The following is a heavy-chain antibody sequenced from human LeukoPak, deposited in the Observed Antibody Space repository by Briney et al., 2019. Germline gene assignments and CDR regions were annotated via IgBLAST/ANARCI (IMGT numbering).Heavy chain of an antibody. J-gene: IGHJ4*02. CDR2: INTYNVNT. Sequence: ASVTDSCKASGYTFTSYGVSWVRQAPGQGLEWMGWINTYNVNTNYAQKFQGRVTLTTDASTSTAYMELRSLRSDDTAVYYCARDSRRGYSYGYDYWGKGPLAAVSS. CDR3: ARDSRRGYSYGYDY. V-gene: IGHV1-18*01. D-gene: IGHD5-18*01. CDR1: GYTFTSYG.